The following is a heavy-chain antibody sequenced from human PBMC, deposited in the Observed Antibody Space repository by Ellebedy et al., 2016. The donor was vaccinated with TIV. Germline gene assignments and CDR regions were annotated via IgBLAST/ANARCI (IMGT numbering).Heavy chain of an antibody. CDR3: ARGGESVVISSPYYYYGMDV. D-gene: IGHD3-22*01. J-gene: IGHJ6*02. CDR2: ISYDGSNK. Sequence: GGSLRLSCAASGFTFSSYAMHWVRQAPGKGLEWVAVISYDGSNKYYADSVKGRFTISRDNSKNTLYLQMNSLRAEDTAVYYCARGGESVVISSPYYYYGMDVWGQGTTVTVSS. CDR1: GFTFSSYA. V-gene: IGHV3-30*01.